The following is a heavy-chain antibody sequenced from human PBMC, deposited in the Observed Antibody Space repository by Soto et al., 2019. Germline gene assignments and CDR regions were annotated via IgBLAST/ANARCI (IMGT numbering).Heavy chain of an antibody. J-gene: IGHJ4*02. D-gene: IGHD6-19*01. Sequence: GGSLRLSCAASGFTLSSYAMISVRQAPGKGLEWVSAISGSGGSTYYADSVKGRFTISRDNSKNTLYLQMNSLRAEDTAVYYCAKADSGWYFLFDYWGQGTLVTVSS. CDR2: ISGSGGST. CDR3: AKADSGWYFLFDY. CDR1: GFTLSSYA. V-gene: IGHV3-23*01.